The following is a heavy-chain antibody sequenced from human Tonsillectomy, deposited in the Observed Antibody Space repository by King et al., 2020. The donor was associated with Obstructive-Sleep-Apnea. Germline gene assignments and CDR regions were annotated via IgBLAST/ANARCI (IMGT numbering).Heavy chain of an antibody. CDR2: ISGYNGNT. CDR3: ARDVPPVTTCETDSYYYYGMDV. J-gene: IGHJ6*02. V-gene: IGHV1-18*04. Sequence: QLVQSGVEVKKPGASVKVSCKASGYTFSNYGISWVRQAPGQGLEWMGWISGYNGNTNYAQKFQGRVTMTTDTSTSTVYMELRSLRSDDTAVYYCARDVPPVTTCETDSYYYYGMDVWGQGTTVTVSS. D-gene: IGHD4-17*01. CDR1: GYTFSNYG.